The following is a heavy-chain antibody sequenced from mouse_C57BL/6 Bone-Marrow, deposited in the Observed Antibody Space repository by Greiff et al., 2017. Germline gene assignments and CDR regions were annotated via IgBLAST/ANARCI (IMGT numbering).Heavy chain of an antibody. D-gene: IGHD3-1*01. V-gene: IGHV1-85*01. Sequence: QVQLKESGPELVKPGASVKLSCKASGYTFTSYDINWVKQRPGQGLEWIGWIYPRDGSTKYNEKFKGKATLTVDTSSSTAYMELHSLTSEDSAVYFCARSGGRDYGYFDVWGTGTTVTVSS. CDR1: GYTFTSYD. CDR2: IYPRDGST. J-gene: IGHJ1*03. CDR3: ARSGGRDYGYFDV.